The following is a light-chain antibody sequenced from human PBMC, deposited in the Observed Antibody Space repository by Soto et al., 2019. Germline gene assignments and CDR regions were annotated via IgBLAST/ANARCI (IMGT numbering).Light chain of an antibody. CDR2: KGT. Sequence: SALTQPRSVSGSPGQSVTISCSGTSSDVGGYEYVSWYQQLPHKAPQVILYKGTQRPSGVSSRFSGSTSGNAASLTISGLQADDEADYFCCSSAPESTYVFGTGTKVTVL. CDR3: CSSAPESTYV. V-gene: IGLV2-11*01. CDR1: SSDVGGYEY. J-gene: IGLJ1*01.